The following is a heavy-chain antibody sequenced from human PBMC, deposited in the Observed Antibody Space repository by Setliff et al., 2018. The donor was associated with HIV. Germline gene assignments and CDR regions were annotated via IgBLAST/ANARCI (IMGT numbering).Heavy chain of an antibody. D-gene: IGHD5-12*01. CDR2: IYHSGGT. Sequence: PSETLSLTCAVSGYSISSAYYWGWIRQPPGKGLEWIGGIYHSGGTYYNPSLKSRVTISVDTSKNQFSLKLSSVTAADTAVYYCARRGDGYNYYWYFDIWGRGTLVSVSS. J-gene: IGHJ2*01. V-gene: IGHV4-38-2*01. CDR3: ARRGDGYNYYWYFDI. CDR1: GYSISSAYY.